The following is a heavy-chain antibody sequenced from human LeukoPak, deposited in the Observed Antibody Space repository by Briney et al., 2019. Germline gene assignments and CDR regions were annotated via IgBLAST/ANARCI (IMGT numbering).Heavy chain of an antibody. V-gene: IGHV3-21*01. J-gene: IGHJ4*02. CDR1: GINLSNYS. D-gene: IGHD6-13*01. CDR3: ASGGSSWYFDY. CDR2: ISSSSSYI. Sequence: GSLRISWSASGINLSNYSMNLVRQAPGEGLEGVPSISSSSSYIYYADSVKGRFTISRDNAKNSLYLQMNSLRAEDTAVYYCASGGSSWYFDYWGQGTLVTVSS.